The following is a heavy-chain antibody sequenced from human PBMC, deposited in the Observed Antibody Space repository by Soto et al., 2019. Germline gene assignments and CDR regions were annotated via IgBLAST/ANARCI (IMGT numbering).Heavy chain of an antibody. D-gene: IGHD3-22*01. CDR2: IFHGGHT. CDR1: GESFSGYY. J-gene: IGHJ4*02. Sequence: TSETLSLTCAVYGESFSGYYWSWIRQPPGKGLEWIGEIFHGGHTNYSPSLKSRVTISVDTSKNHFSLELTSVTAADTAVYYCARPHYDSNTFYSFFDYWDQGTLVTVSS. CDR3: ARPHYDSNTFYSFFDY. V-gene: IGHV4-34*12.